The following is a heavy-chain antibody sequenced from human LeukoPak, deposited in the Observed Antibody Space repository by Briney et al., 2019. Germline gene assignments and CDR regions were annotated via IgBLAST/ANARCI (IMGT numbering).Heavy chain of an antibody. Sequence: SETPSLTCTVSGGSISSYYWSWIRQPPGKGLEWIGYISYTGSANYNPSLKSRVTISVDTSKNKFSLKLSSVTAADTAVYYCARSSGSRYYIDYWGQGTLVTVSS. CDR2: ISYTGSA. D-gene: IGHD1-26*01. J-gene: IGHJ4*02. CDR3: ARSSGSRYYIDY. V-gene: IGHV4-59*08. CDR1: GGSISSYY.